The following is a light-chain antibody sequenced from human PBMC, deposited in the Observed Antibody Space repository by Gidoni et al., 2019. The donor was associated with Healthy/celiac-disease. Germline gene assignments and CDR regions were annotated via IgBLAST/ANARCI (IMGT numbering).Light chain of an antibody. Sequence: YELPQPPSVSVAPGQTARITCSGDALPKQYAYWYQQKPGQAPVLVIYKDSGRPSWIPERFSGSSSGTTVTLTIIGVQAEDEADYYCQSADSSGTSWVFGGWTKLTVL. CDR1: ALPKQY. CDR2: KDS. CDR3: QSADSSGTSWV. V-gene: IGLV3-25*03. J-gene: IGLJ3*02.